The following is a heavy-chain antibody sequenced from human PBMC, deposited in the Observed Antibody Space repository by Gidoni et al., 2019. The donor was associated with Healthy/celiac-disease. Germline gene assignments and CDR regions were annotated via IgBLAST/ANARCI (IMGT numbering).Heavy chain of an antibody. Sequence: EVQLVESGGGLVQPGRSLRLSCTASGFTFGDYAMSWVRQAPGKGLEWVGFIRSKAYGGTTEYAASVKGRFTISRDDSKSIAYLQMNSLKTEDTAVYYCTRGLLWFGELLGDYWGQGTLVTVSS. V-gene: IGHV3-49*04. D-gene: IGHD3-10*01. CDR3: TRGLLWFGELLGDY. CDR1: GFTFGDYA. J-gene: IGHJ4*02. CDR2: IRSKAYGGTT.